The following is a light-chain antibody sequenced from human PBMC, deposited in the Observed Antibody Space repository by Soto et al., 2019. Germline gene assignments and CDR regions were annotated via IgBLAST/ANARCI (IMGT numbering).Light chain of an antibody. CDR3: QQSSNWPRT. V-gene: IGKV3-11*01. CDR2: DAS. Sequence: EIVLTQSPATLSLSPGERATLSCRASQSVSSYLDWYQQKPGQVPRLLIYDASSRATGIPARFSGSGSGTDFTLTISSLEPEDFAVYYCQQSSNWPRTFGQGTKLEIK. J-gene: IGKJ2*01. CDR1: QSVSSY.